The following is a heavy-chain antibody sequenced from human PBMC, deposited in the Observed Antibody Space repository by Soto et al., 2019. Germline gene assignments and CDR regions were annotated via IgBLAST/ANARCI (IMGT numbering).Heavy chain of an antibody. J-gene: IGHJ6*02. CDR2: IKYDGITT. V-gene: IGHV3-74*01. CDR3: VRGGLGYYGMDV. Sequence: GGSLRLSCAASGFTFSTYWMHWVRQAPGKGLVWVSRIKYDGITTNYADSVKGRFTISRDNAKNTVYLQANSLRAEDTAVYHCVRGGLGYYGMDVWGQGT. D-gene: IGHD6-19*01. CDR1: GFTFSTYW.